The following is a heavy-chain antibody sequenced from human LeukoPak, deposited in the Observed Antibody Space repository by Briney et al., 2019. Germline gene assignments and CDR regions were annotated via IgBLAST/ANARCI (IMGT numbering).Heavy chain of an antibody. CDR1: GYTFTCYY. V-gene: IGHV1-2*02. CDR2: INPNTGDT. D-gene: IGHD5-18*01. CDR3: APFRGYSYTFDY. Sequence: ASVKVSCKASGYTFTCYYMHWVRQAPGQGLEWMGWINPNTGDTNYAQKFQGRVTMTRDTSISTAYMEVSRLRSDDTAVYYCAPFRGYSYTFDYWGQGTLLTVAS. J-gene: IGHJ4*02.